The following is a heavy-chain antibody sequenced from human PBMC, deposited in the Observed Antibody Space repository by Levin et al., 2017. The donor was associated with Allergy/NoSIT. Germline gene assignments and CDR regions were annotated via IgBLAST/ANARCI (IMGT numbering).Heavy chain of an antibody. V-gene: IGHV3-33*01. CDR1: AFTFSTYG. CDR3: ARDAGAAGPYFYFFGIDV. J-gene: IGHJ6*02. CDR2: IWYDGSNE. D-gene: IGHD6-13*01. Sequence: SCAASAFTFSTYGMHWVRQAPGKGLEWVAVIWYDGSNEYYTDSVKGRFTISRDNSKNTLYLQMNSLRAEDTAMYYCARDAGAAGPYFYFFGIDVWGQGTTVTVSS.